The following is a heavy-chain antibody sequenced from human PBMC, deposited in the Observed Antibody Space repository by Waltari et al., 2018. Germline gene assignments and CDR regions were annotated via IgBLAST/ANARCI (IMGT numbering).Heavy chain of an antibody. J-gene: IGHJ4*02. CDR1: GFSFSNYG. CDR3: AKVLVSTVTAAPLFDH. Sequence: EVQLLESGGGLVEPGGSLRLSCAASGFSFSNYGIRWVRQAPGKGLDWVSAISNTGLSTYYADSVKGRFTISRDNSKNTLYLQMDSLRAEDTALYYCAKVLVSTVTAAPLFDHWGQGTLVTVSS. D-gene: IGHD4-17*01. CDR2: ISNTGLST. V-gene: IGHV3-23*01.